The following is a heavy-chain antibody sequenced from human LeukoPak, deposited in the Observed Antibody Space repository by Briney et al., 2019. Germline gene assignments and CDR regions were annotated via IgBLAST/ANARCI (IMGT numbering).Heavy chain of an antibody. V-gene: IGHV1-69*05. Sequence: SVKVSCKASGGTFSSYAISWVRQAPGQGLEWMGGIIPIFGTANYAQKFQGRVTITTDESTSTAYMELSSLRSEDTAVYYCARDLGYCSSTSCYKCYYYMDVWGKGTTVTVSS. CDR3: ARDLGYCSSTSCYKCYYYMDV. D-gene: IGHD2-2*01. CDR1: GGTFSSYA. CDR2: IIPIFGTA. J-gene: IGHJ6*03.